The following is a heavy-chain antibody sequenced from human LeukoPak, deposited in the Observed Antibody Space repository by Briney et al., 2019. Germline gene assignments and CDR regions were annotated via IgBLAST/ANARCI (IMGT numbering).Heavy chain of an antibody. CDR1: GYTFTSYD. CDR3: ASEAMGSITMVRGVMDY. CDR2: MNPDSGNT. J-gene: IGHJ4*02. D-gene: IGHD3-10*01. Sequence: GASVKVSCKASGYTFTSYDINWVRQATGQGLEWMGWMNPDSGNTGYAQKFQGRVTMTRNTSISTAYMELSRLRSDDTAVYYCASEAMGSITMVRGVMDYWGQGTLVTVSS. V-gene: IGHV1-8*01.